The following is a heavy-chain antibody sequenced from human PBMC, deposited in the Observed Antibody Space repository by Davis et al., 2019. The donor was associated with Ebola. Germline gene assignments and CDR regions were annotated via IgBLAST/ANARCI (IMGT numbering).Heavy chain of an antibody. J-gene: IGHJ6*02. V-gene: IGHV4-59*01. CDR1: GGSISSYY. CDR2: IYYSGST. Sequence: PSETLSLTCTVSGGSISSYYWSWIRQPPGKGLEWIGYIYYSGSTNYNPSLKSRVTISVDTSKNQFSLKLSSVTAADTAVYYCASQKHYSSSDYNYYGMDVWGQGTTVTVSS. D-gene: IGHD6-6*01. CDR3: ASQKHYSSSDYNYYGMDV.